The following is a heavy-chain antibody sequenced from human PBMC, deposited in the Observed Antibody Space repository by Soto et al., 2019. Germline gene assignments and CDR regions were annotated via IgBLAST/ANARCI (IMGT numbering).Heavy chain of an antibody. V-gene: IGHV4-34*01. CDR3: ARRSYYDSSGYYYGPNHFDY. CDR2: INHSGST. J-gene: IGHJ4*02. CDR1: GGSFSGYY. D-gene: IGHD3-22*01. Sequence: NPSETLSLTCAVYGGSFSGYYWSWIRQHPGKGLEWIGEINHSGSTNYNPPLKSRVTISVDTSKNQFSLKLSSVTAADTAVYYCARRSYYDSSGYYYGPNHFDYWGQGTLVTVSS.